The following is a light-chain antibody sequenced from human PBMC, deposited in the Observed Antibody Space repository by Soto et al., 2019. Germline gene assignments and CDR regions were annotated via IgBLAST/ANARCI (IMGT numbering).Light chain of an antibody. V-gene: IGLV2-23*01. CDR1: SSDVGGYNL. CDR3: CSYAGSSTSYV. CDR2: EGS. Sequence: QSALTQPASVSGAPGQSITISCTGTSSDVGGYNLVSWYQQPPGKAPKLMIYEGSKRPSGVSNRFSGSKSGNTASLTISGLQAEDEADYYCCSYAGSSTSYVFGTGTKVTVL. J-gene: IGLJ1*01.